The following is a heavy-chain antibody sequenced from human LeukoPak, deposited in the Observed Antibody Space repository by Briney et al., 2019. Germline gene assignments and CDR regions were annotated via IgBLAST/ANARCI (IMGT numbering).Heavy chain of an antibody. V-gene: IGHV4-30-4*01. J-gene: IGHJ5*02. CDR2: IYYSGST. Sequence: SQTLSLTCTVSGGSISSGDYYWSRIRQPPGKGLEWIGYIYYSGSTYYNPSLKSRVTISVDTSKNQFSLKLSSVTAADTAVYYCARVLLWFGELSLGWFDPWGQGTLVTVSS. D-gene: IGHD3-10*01. CDR1: GGSISSGDYY. CDR3: ARVLLWFGELSLGWFDP.